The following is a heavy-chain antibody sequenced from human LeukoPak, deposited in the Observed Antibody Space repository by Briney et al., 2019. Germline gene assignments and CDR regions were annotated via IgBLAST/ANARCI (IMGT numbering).Heavy chain of an antibody. D-gene: IGHD5-24*01. CDR3: ARMPSVEMATITRHAFDY. CDR2: ISYDGSNK. V-gene: IGHV3-30-3*01. Sequence: GRSLRLSCAASGFTFSSYAMHWVRQAPGEGLEWVAVISYDGSNKYYADSVKGRFTISRDNSKNTLYLQMNSLRAEDTAVYYCARMPSVEMATITRHAFDYWGQGTLVTVSS. CDR1: GFTFSSYA. J-gene: IGHJ4*02.